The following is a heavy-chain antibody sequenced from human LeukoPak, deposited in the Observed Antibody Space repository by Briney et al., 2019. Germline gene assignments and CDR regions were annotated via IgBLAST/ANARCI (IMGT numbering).Heavy chain of an antibody. CDR2: ISSSSSYI. Sequence: GGSLRLSCAASGFTFSSYSMNWVRQAPGKGLEWVSSISSSSSYIYYADSVKGRFAISRDNAKNSLYLQMNSLRAEDTAVYYCARDGYIVGATPIDYWGQGTLVTVSS. CDR1: GFTFSSYS. J-gene: IGHJ4*02. D-gene: IGHD1-26*01. V-gene: IGHV3-21*01. CDR3: ARDGYIVGATPIDY.